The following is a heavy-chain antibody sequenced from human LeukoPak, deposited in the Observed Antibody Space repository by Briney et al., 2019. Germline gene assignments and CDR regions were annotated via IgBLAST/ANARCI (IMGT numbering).Heavy chain of an antibody. V-gene: IGHV3-33*01. CDR2: IWYDGSNK. Sequence: GGSLRLSCAASGFTFSSYGMHWVRQAPGKGLEWVAVIWYDGSNKYYADSVKGRFTISRDSSKNTLYLQMNSLRAEDTAVYYCARAGAVAGLDYWGQGTLVTVSS. D-gene: IGHD6-19*01. J-gene: IGHJ4*02. CDR3: ARAGAVAGLDY. CDR1: GFTFSSYG.